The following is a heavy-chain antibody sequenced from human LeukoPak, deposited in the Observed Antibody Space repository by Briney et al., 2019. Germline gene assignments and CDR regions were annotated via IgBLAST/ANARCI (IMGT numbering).Heavy chain of an antibody. V-gene: IGHV3-7*03. D-gene: IGHD3-9*01. CDR3: ARDYTGYFP. CDR1: GFPFSSYW. CDR2: IKTDGSEK. J-gene: IGHJ5*02. Sequence: GGSLRLSCVASGFPFSSYWMTWVRQAPGKGLEWVANIKTDGSEKYYVDSVKGRFTISRDNAKNSLYLQMNSLRAEDTAVYYCARDYTGYFPWGQGTLVIVSS.